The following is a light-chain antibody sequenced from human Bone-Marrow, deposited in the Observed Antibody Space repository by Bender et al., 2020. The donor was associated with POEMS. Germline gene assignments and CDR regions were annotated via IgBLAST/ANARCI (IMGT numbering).Light chain of an antibody. J-gene: IGLJ1*01. V-gene: IGLV2-11*01. CDR2: QVN. CDR1: GSDNY. Sequence: QSALTQPRSVSGSPGQSVAISCTGTGSDNYVSWYRQHPGEAPKLIIYQVNKRPSGVPDRFSGSKSDNTASLTVSGLQAEDEADYYCSSFAGSNTYVFGTGTTVTVL. CDR3: SSFAGSNTYV.